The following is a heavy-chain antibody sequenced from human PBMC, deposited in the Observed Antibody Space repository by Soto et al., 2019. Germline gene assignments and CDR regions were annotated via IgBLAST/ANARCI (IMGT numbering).Heavy chain of an antibody. Sequence: GGSLRLSCAASGFTFSSYGMHWVRQAPGKGLEWVAVIWYDGSNKYYADSVKGRFTISRDNSKNTLYLQMNSLRAEDTAVYYCARENSSDGYPVDYWGQGTLVTVSS. CDR1: GFTFSSYG. J-gene: IGHJ4*02. CDR2: IWYDGSNK. V-gene: IGHV3-33*01. CDR3: ARENSSDGYPVDY. D-gene: IGHD3-22*01.